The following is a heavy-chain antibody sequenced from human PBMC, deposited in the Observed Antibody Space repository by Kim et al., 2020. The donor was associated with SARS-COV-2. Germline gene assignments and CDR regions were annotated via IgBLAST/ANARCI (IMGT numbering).Heavy chain of an antibody. Sequence: SETLSLTCTVSGGSISSGGYYWSWIRQHPGKGLEWIGYIYYSGSTYYNPSLKSRVTISVDTSKNQFSLKLSSVTAADTAVYYCARVFNPPRGAAGGSPRFDDWGQGTLVTVSS. J-gene: IGHJ4*02. V-gene: IGHV4-31*03. CDR1: GGSISSGGYY. CDR2: IYYSGST. D-gene: IGHD6-13*01. CDR3: ARVFNPPRGAAGGSPRFDD.